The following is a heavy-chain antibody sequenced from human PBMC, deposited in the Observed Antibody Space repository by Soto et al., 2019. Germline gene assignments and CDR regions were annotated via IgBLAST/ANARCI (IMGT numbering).Heavy chain of an antibody. D-gene: IGHD6-13*01. Sequence: ASVKVSCKASGYTFTSYGISWVRQAPGQGLEWMGWISAYNGNTNYAQKLQGRVTMTTDTSTSTAYMELRSLRSDDTAVYYCARWRYSSSWYGYYYGMDVWGQGTTVTVS. CDR2: ISAYNGNT. CDR3: ARWRYSSSWYGYYYGMDV. CDR1: GYTFTSYG. V-gene: IGHV1-18*01. J-gene: IGHJ6*02.